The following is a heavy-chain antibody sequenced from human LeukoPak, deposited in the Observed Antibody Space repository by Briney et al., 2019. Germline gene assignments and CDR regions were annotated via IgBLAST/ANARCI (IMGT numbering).Heavy chain of an antibody. Sequence: GGSLRLSCAASGFTFSGSAMHWVRQASGKGLEWVGRIRSKANSYATAYAASVKGRFTISRDDSKNTAYLQMNSLKTEDTAVYYCTRHWSYYYDSSGFDYWGQGTLVTVSS. V-gene: IGHV3-73*01. CDR2: IRSKANSYAT. CDR3: TRHWSYYYDSSGFDY. D-gene: IGHD3-22*01. CDR1: GFTFSGSA. J-gene: IGHJ4*02.